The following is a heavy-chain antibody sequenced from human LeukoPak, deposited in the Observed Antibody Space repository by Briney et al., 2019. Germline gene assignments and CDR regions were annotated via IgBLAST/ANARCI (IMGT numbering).Heavy chain of an antibody. Sequence: ASVKVSCKASRYTFTSYDINWVRQATGQGLEWMGWMNPNSGNTGYAQKFQGRVTITRNTSISTAYMELSSLRSEDTAVYYCARGLITDIVVVPAAAYYYYMDVWGKGTTVTVSS. CDR2: MNPNSGNT. CDR1: RYTFTSYD. J-gene: IGHJ6*03. D-gene: IGHD2-2*01. V-gene: IGHV1-8*03. CDR3: ARGLITDIVVVPAAAYYYYMDV.